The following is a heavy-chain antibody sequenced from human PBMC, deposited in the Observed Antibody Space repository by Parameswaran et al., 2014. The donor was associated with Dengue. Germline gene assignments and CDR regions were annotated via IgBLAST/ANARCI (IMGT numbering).Heavy chain of an antibody. CDR3: ARGGPGTYGDSFDY. Sequence: WIRQSPSRGLEWLGRTYYRSKWYNDYAVSVKSRITINPDTSKNQFSLQLNSVTPEDTAVYYCARGGPGTYGDSFDYWGQGTLVTVSS. V-gene: IGHV6-1*01. D-gene: IGHD4-17*01. J-gene: IGHJ4*02. CDR2: TYYRSKWYN.